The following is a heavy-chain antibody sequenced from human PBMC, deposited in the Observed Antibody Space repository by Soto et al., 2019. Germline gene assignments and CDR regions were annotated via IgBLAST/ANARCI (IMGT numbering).Heavy chain of an antibody. CDR1: GYSFTSYW. Sequence: PGESLKLSCKGSGYSFTSYWIGWVRQMPGKGLEWMGIIYPGDSDTRYSPSFQGQVTISADKSISTAYLQWSSLKASDTAMYYCARLNTAMVTLNYYYGMDVWGQGTTVTVSS. D-gene: IGHD5-18*01. CDR3: ARLNTAMVTLNYYYGMDV. CDR2: IYPGDSDT. J-gene: IGHJ6*02. V-gene: IGHV5-51*01.